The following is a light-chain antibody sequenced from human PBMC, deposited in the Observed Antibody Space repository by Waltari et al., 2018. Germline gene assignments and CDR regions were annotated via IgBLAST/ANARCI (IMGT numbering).Light chain of an antibody. V-gene: IGLV2-14*01. J-gene: IGLJ1*01. Sequence: SALTQPASVSGSPEQSITISCTGNTSDIGGSNYVSWYQQDPGKAPKLINFEVSNRPSGVSNRFSGSKSGNTASLTISGLQAEDDADYYCASFRSDSTYVFGTGTKVTVL. CDR2: EVS. CDR3: ASFRSDSTYV. CDR1: TSDIGGSNY.